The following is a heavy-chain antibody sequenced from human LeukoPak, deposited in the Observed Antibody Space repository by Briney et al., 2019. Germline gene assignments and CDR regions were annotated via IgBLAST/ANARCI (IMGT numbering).Heavy chain of an antibody. CDR3: ARDTYDSSGYYYGPFDY. D-gene: IGHD3-22*01. CDR2: INTDGSST. Sequence: PGGSLRLSCAASGFTFSSYWMHWVRQVPGKGLVWVSLINTDGSSTSYADSVKGRFTISRDNAKNTLYLQMNSLRAEDTAVYYCARDTYDSSGYYYGPFDYWGQGTLVTVSS. J-gene: IGHJ4*02. V-gene: IGHV3-74*01. CDR1: GFTFSSYW.